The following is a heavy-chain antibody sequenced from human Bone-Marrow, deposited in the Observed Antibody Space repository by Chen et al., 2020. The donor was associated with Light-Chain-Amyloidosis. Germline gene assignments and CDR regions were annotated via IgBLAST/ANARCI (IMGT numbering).Heavy chain of an antibody. CDR2: INHSGST. V-gene: IGHV4-34*01. CDR1: GGSFSGYY. Sequence: QVQLQQWGAGLLKPSETLSLTCAVYGGSFSGYYWSWIRQPPGKGLEWIGEINHSGSTNYTPSLKSRVTISIDTSTNHFSLQLNSVTAADTAVYYCARDHVDSDSSGYYYHGAFDIWGQGTVVTVSS. CDR3: ARDHVDSDSSGYYYHGAFDI. J-gene: IGHJ3*02. D-gene: IGHD3-22*01.